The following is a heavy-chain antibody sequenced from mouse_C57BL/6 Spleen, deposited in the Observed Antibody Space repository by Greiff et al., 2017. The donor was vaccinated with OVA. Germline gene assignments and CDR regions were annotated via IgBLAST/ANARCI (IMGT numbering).Heavy chain of an antibody. J-gene: IGHJ4*01. CDR1: GYAFSSSW. D-gene: IGHD2-3*01. V-gene: IGHV1-82*01. Sequence: VQLQQSGPELVKPGASVKISCKASGYAFSSSWMNWVKQRPGKGLEWIGRIYPGDGDTNYNGKFKGKATLTADKSSSTAYMQLSSLTSEDSAVDFYARWGDGYNRAMDYWGQGTSVTVSS. CDR3: ARWGDGYNRAMDY. CDR2: IYPGDGDT.